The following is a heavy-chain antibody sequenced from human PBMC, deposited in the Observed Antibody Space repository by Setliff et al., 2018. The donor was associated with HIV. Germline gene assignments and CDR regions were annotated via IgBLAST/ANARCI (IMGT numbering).Heavy chain of an antibody. CDR1: GVSLKKSGYF. CDR2: VSHKGDT. V-gene: IGHV4-39*01. D-gene: IGHD1-7*01. J-gene: IGHJ6*03. CDR3: ARHRQGLTGSTPGYYMDV. Sequence: SETLSLTCSVSGVSLKKSGYFWGWIRQSPGKSLEWIGAVSHKGDTYYNSSLKSRVTMSVDTSKNQFSLKLSSVTAADTAVYYCARHRQGLTGSTPGYYMDVWGKGTTVTVSS.